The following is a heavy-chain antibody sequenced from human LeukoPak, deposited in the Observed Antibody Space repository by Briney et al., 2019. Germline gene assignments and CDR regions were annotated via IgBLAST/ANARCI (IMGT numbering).Heavy chain of an antibody. Sequence: PSETLSLTCTVSGGSISSYYWSWIRQPPGKGLEWIGYIYYSGSTNYNPSLKSRVTISVDTSKNQFSLKLSSVTAADTAVYYCARDGGRTGIFDYRGQGTLVTVSS. CDR1: GGSISSYY. V-gene: IGHV4-59*01. CDR2: IYYSGST. J-gene: IGHJ4*02. D-gene: IGHD1-1*01. CDR3: ARDGGRTGIFDY.